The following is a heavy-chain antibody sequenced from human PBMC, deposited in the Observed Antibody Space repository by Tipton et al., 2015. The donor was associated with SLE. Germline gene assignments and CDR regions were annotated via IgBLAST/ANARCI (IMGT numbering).Heavy chain of an antibody. CDR2: INHIGST. CDR1: GFTVSSNY. V-gene: IGHV4-34*01. Sequence: LRLSCAASGFTVSSNYMSWIRQTPGKGLEWIEDINHIGSTNYNPSLKSRATISVDVSKNQFSLKLTSVTAADTAVYYCAKGRNSLDPWGQGTLVSVSS. D-gene: IGHD4-23*01. J-gene: IGHJ5*02. CDR3: AKGRNSLDP.